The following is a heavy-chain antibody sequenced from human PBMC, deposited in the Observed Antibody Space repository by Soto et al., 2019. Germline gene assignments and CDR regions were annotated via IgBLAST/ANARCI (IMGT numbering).Heavy chain of an antibody. V-gene: IGHV4-30-2*01. J-gene: IGHJ2*01. D-gene: IGHD4-4*01. CDR1: GGSLSSGGCS. Sequence: QLLLVESGSGLVRPSQALSLSCNVSGGSLSSGGCSWAWVRLPVGKVLEWIGYIFDTGNTYFSASLKRRLSMSVDTARNQFSRQVASVTAADTAMYYCACLQGDNRDFDHWGRGTLVTVSS. CDR3: ACLQGDNRDFDH. CDR2: IFDTGNT.